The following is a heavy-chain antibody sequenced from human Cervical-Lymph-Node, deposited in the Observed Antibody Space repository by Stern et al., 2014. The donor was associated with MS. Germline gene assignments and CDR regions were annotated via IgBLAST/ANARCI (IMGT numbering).Heavy chain of an antibody. CDR3: ARGHDILTAYSYYFDY. D-gene: IGHD3-9*01. V-gene: IGHV1-2*04. J-gene: IGHJ4*02. CDR1: GYTFTGYY. CDR2: INPNSGGT. Sequence: QLVQSGAEVKKPGASVKVSCKASGYTFTGYYMHWVRQAPGQGLEWMGWINPNSGGTNYAQKFQGWVTMTRDTSISTAYMELSRLRSDDTAVYYCARGHDILTAYSYYFDYWGQGTLVTVSS.